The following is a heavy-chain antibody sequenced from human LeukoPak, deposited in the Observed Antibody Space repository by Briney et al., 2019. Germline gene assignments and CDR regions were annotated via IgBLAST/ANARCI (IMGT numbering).Heavy chain of an antibody. D-gene: IGHD3-3*01. Sequence: SETLSLTCTVSGGSISSYYWSWIRQPPGKGLEWIGYIYTSGSTNYNPSLKSRVTISVDTSKNQFSLKLSSVTAADTAVYYCARGFWSGNYTIGDDAFDIWGQGTMVTVSS. CDR3: ARGFWSGNYTIGDDAFDI. CDR1: GGSISSYY. J-gene: IGHJ3*02. CDR2: IYTSGST. V-gene: IGHV4-4*09.